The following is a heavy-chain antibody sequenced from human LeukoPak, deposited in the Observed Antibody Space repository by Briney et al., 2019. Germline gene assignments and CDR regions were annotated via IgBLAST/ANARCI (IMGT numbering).Heavy chain of an antibody. CDR1: GGSITNTNY. V-gene: IGHV4-4*02. CDR2: VHLQGST. J-gene: IGHJ4*02. Sequence: SETLSLTCGVSGGSITNTNYWTWVRQPPGKGLEWIGEVHLQGSTNYNPSLMGRVAISVDTSENHISLQLTSVTAADTAVYYCAREGGPYRPLDYSGQGTLVTVSS. CDR3: AREGGPYRPLDY.